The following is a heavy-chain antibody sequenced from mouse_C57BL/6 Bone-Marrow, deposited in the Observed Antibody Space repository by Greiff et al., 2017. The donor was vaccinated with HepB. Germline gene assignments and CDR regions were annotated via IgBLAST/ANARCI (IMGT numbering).Heavy chain of an antibody. J-gene: IGHJ4*01. CDR1: GFTFSSYA. D-gene: IGHD1-1*01. Sequence: EVKLQESGGGLVKPGGSLKLSCAASGFTFSSYAMSWVRQTPEKRLEWVATISDGGSYTYYPDNVKGRFTISRDNAKNNLYLQMSHLKSEDTAMYYCASYGSSYDYAMDYWGQGTSVTVSS. CDR2: ISDGGSYT. V-gene: IGHV5-4*03. CDR3: ASYGSSYDYAMDY.